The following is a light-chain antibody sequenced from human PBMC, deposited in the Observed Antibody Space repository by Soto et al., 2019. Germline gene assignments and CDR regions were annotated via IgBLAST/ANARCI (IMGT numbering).Light chain of an antibody. J-gene: IGKJ1*01. CDR3: HQTDSIPET. Sequence: DIQMTQSPSSLSVSVGDTVTITCRASQSISLFLNWYQQQPGKAPKLLIYAASSLQSVVPSRFTGNGSGTDFTLTISSLQPEDFATYYCHQTDSIPETFGQGTKVAIK. CDR1: QSISLF. CDR2: AAS. V-gene: IGKV1-39*01.